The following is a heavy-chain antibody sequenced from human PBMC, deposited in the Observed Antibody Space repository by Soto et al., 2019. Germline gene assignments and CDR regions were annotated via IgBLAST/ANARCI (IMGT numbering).Heavy chain of an antibody. D-gene: IGHD6-19*01. CDR3: ANGARSDGWFPYFDY. V-gene: IGHV3-23*01. J-gene: IGHJ4*02. CDR1: GFTFSSYA. Sequence: EVQFLESGGGLVQPGGSLRLSCAVSGFTFSSYAMSWVRQAPGKGLEWVSGISAGGDATYYAVSVRGRFTISRDNSKSTLFLQMNSLRAEDTALYYCANGARSDGWFPYFDYWGQGTLVTVSS. CDR2: ISAGGDAT.